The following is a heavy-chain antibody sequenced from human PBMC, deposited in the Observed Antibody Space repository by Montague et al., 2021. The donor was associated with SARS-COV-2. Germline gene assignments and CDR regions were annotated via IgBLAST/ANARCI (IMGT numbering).Heavy chain of an antibody. CDR1: GGSLSGYY. CDR3: ARGRRRYNWRDETRYYYGMDV. J-gene: IGHJ6*02. CDR2: INHSGST. V-gene: IGHV4-34*01. D-gene: IGHD1-20*01. Sequence: SETLSLTCAVYGGSLSGYYWGWIRQPPGKGLEWIGEINHSGSTNYNPYLKSRVAITIYTSKNQFSLKLSSVTAADTAVYYCARGRRRYNWRDETRYYYGMDVWGQGTTVTVSS.